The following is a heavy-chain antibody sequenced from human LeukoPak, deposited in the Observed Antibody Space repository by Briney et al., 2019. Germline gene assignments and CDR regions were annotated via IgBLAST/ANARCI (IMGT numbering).Heavy chain of an antibody. Sequence: ASVKVSCKASGYTFTGYYMHWVRQAPGQGLEWMGWINPNSGGTNYAQKFQGWVTMTRDTSISTAYMELSRLRSDDTAVYYCARGVFVVVTAIPADAFDIWGQGTMVTVSS. J-gene: IGHJ3*02. V-gene: IGHV1-2*04. CDR1: GYTFTGYY. CDR3: ARGVFVVVTAIPADAFDI. CDR2: INPNSGGT. D-gene: IGHD2-21*02.